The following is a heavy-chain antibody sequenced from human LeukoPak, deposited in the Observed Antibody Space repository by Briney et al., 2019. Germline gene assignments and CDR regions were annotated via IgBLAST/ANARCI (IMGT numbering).Heavy chain of an antibody. CDR2: IYYSGST. D-gene: IGHD6-13*01. J-gene: IGHJ4*02. V-gene: IGHV4-59*08. Sequence: SETLSLTCTVSGGSISSNYWSWIRQPPGKGLEWIGYIYYSGSTNYNPSLKSRVTISVDTSKNQFSLKLSSVTAADTAVYYCARYSSSWYVDYWGQGTLVTVSS. CDR3: ARYSSSWYVDY. CDR1: GGSISSNY.